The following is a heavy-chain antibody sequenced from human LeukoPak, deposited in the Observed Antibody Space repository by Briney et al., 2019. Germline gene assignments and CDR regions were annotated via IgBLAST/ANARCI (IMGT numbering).Heavy chain of an antibody. Sequence: ASVKVSCKASGYIFTSYFMHWVRQAPGQGLEWMGIINPSGGSTNYAQKFQGRVTITRDMATTTVYMELSSLRSEDTAVYYCTRGCSSTSCGYMDVWGKGTTVTVSS. J-gene: IGHJ6*03. CDR2: INPSGGST. V-gene: IGHV1-46*01. CDR1: GYIFTSYF. D-gene: IGHD2-2*01. CDR3: TRGCSSTSCGYMDV.